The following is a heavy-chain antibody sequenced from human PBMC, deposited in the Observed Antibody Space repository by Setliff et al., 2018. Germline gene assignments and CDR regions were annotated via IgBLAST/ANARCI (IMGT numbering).Heavy chain of an antibody. D-gene: IGHD3-10*01. CDR3: ARSGDYYGSGSYRLGY. V-gene: IGHV1-2*02. Sequence: ASVKVSCKASGYTFTGYYMHWVRQAPGQGLEWMGWITPNSGGTNYAQKFQGGVTMTRDTSISTAYMELSSLRSDDTAVYYCARSGDYYGSGSYRLGYWGQGTLVTVSS. J-gene: IGHJ4*02. CDR2: ITPNSGGT. CDR1: GYTFTGYY.